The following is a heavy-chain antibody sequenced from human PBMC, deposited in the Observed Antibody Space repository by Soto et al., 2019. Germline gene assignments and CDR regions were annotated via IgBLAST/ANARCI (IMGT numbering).Heavy chain of an antibody. J-gene: IGHJ2*01. V-gene: IGHV3-23*01. CDR3: ARRTVGWYFDL. CDR2: ISGSGGST. D-gene: IGHD4-17*01. CDR1: GFTFSIYA. Sequence: EVQLLESGGGLVQPGGSLRLSCAASGFTFSIYAMNWVRQAPGKGLEWVSVISGSGGSTYYADSVKGRFTISRDNSKNTLYFQMNSLRAGDTAVYYCARRTVGWYFDLWGRGTLVTVSS.